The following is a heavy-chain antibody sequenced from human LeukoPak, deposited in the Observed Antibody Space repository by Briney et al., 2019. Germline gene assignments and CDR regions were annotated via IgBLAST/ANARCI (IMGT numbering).Heavy chain of an antibody. V-gene: IGHV3-48*01. Sequence: GGSLRLSCAASGFTFGSYSMNWVRQAPGKGLEWISYISTSSSTIYYADSVKGRFTISRDNAKNSLCLQMNSLRADDTAVYYCARWGTTTNWGQGTLVTVSS. CDR2: ISTSSSTI. D-gene: IGHD1-26*01. J-gene: IGHJ4*02. CDR1: GFTFGSYS. CDR3: ARWGTTTN.